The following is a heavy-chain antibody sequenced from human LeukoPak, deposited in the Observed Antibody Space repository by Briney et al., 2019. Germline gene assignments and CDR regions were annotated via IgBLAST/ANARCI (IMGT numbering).Heavy chain of an antibody. Sequence: PGGSLRLSCAASGFTFSSYWMHLVRQAPGKGLVWVSRINSDGSNTTYADSVKGRFTISRDNAKNTLYLQMNSLRAEDTAVYYCAREDHYYDFWSGYFPVFDYWGQGTLVTVSS. J-gene: IGHJ4*02. CDR2: INSDGSNT. V-gene: IGHV3-74*01. CDR1: GFTFSSYW. CDR3: AREDHYYDFWSGYFPVFDY. D-gene: IGHD3-3*01.